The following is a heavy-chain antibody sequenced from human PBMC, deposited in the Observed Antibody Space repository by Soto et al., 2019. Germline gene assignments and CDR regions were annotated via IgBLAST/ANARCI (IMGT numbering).Heavy chain of an antibody. Sequence: PGGSLRLSCAASGFTFSSYSMNWVRQAPGKGLEWVSYISSSSSTIYYADSVKGRFTISRDNAKNSLYLQMNSLRAEDTAVYYCARDRCTNGVCYAPSDYWGQGTLVTVSS. D-gene: IGHD2-8*01. CDR1: GFTFSSYS. CDR3: ARDRCTNGVCYAPSDY. J-gene: IGHJ4*02. V-gene: IGHV3-48*01. CDR2: ISSSSSTI.